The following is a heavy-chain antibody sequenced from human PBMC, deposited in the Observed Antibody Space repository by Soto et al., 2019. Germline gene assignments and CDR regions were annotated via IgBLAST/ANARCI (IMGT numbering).Heavy chain of an antibody. V-gene: IGHV5-51*01. Sequence: GESLKISCKGSGYIFTSYWIGWVRQMPGKGLEWMGIIYPGDSDTRYSPSFQGQVTISADKSISTAYLQWSSLKASDTAIYYCARGDYYGDYDGNWFDPWGQGTLVTVSS. J-gene: IGHJ5*02. D-gene: IGHD4-17*01. CDR1: GYIFTSYW. CDR3: ARGDYYGDYDGNWFDP. CDR2: IYPGDSDT.